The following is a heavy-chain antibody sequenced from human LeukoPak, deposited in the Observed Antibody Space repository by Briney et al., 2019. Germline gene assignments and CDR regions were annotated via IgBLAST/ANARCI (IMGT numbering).Heavy chain of an antibody. CDR2: IIPILGIA. Sequence: SVKVSCKASGGTFSSYAISWVRQAPGQGLEWMGRIIPILGIANYAQKFQGRVTITADKSTSTAYMELSSLRSEDTAVYYCARALGYGDYVKYFQHWGQGTLVTVSS. D-gene: IGHD4-17*01. V-gene: IGHV1-69*04. CDR1: GGTFSSYA. CDR3: ARALGYGDYVKYFQH. J-gene: IGHJ1*01.